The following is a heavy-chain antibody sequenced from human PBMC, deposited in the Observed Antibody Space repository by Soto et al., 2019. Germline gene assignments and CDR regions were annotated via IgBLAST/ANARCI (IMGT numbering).Heavy chain of an antibody. CDR1: GFTFGDYA. Sequence: GGSLRLSCTASGFTFGDYAMSWFRQAPGKGLEWVGFIRSKAYGGTTEYAASVKCRFTISRDDSKSIADLQMNSLKTEDTAVYYCTLKAGIVLMVYASIYYYYYMDVWGKGTTVTVSS. V-gene: IGHV3-49*03. J-gene: IGHJ6*03. CDR3: TLKAGIVLMVYASIYYYYYMDV. D-gene: IGHD2-8*01. CDR2: IRSKAYGGTT.